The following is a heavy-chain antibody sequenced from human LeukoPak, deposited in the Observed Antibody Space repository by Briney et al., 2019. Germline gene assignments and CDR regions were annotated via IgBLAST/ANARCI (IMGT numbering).Heavy chain of an antibody. V-gene: IGHV3-23*01. J-gene: IGHJ4*02. CDR1: GFTFSSYA. D-gene: IGHD3-22*01. Sequence: GGSLRLSCAASGFTFSSYAMSWVRQAPGKGLEWVSAISGSGRSTYYADSVKGRFTISRDNSKNTLYLQTNSLRAEDTAVYYCAKDSSYDSSGKSSSYYFDYWGQGTLVTVSS. CDR2: ISGSGRST. CDR3: AKDSSYDSSGKSSSYYFDY.